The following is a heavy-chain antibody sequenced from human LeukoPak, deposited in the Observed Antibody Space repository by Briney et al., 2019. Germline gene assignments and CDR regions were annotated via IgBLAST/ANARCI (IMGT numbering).Heavy chain of an antibody. J-gene: IGHJ6*03. CDR1: GFAFSSYW. V-gene: IGHV3-7*01. D-gene: IGHD3-10*01. Sequence: GGSLRLSCAASGFAFSSYWMSWVRQAPGKGLEWVANIKQDGSEKYYVDSMKGRFTISRDNAKKSLYLQMNSLRAEDTAVYYCARVSFAGGYYYYMDVWGKGTTVTVSS. CDR2: IKQDGSEK. CDR3: ARVSFAGGYYYYMDV.